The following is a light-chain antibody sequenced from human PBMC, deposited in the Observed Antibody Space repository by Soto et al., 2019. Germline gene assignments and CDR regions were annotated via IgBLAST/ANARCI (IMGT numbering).Light chain of an antibody. CDR1: QSLVYSDGNTY. CDR2: NVS. J-gene: IGKJ4*01. V-gene: IGKV2-30*01. Sequence: DVVMTQSPLSLPVTLGQPASISCRSSQSLVYSDGNTYLNWFQQRPGQSPRRLIYNVSKRDSGVPDRCSGSGSGTDFTLSISRVEAEDVGVYYCMQGTHWPLTFGGGTKVEIK. CDR3: MQGTHWPLT.